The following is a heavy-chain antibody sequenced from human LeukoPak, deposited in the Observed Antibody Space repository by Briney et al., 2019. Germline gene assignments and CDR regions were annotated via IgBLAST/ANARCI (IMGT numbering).Heavy chain of an antibody. Sequence: SESLSLTCAVDDGSFSGYDGSWIRQPPGKGLEWMVEINHSGSTNYNPSLKSRVTISVDTSKNQFSLKLSSVTAADTAVYYCARARVVYGGNFVGLYYGMDVWGQGTTVTVSS. D-gene: IGHD4-23*01. CDR2: INHSGST. J-gene: IGHJ6*02. CDR3: ARARVVYGGNFVGLYYGMDV. V-gene: IGHV4-34*01. CDR1: DGSFSGYD.